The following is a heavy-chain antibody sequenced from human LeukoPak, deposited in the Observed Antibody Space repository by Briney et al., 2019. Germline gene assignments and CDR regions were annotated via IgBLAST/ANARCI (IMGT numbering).Heavy chain of an antibody. Sequence: GGSLRLSCAVSGLTFRSYWMSWVRQAPGKGLEWVANINQDGSEKYFVDSVKGRFTISRDNAKNSLHLQMDTLRAEDTAVYYCARERDGRFFDYWGQGTLVTVSS. CDR1: GLTFRSYW. V-gene: IGHV3-7*01. CDR2: INQDGSEK. CDR3: ARERDGRFFDY. D-gene: IGHD5-24*01. J-gene: IGHJ4*02.